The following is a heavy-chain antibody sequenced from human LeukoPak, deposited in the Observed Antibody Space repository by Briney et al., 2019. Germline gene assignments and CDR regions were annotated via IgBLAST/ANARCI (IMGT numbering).Heavy chain of an antibody. Sequence: SETLSLTCAVYGGSFSGYYWSWIRQPPGKGLEWIGEINHSGGTNYNPSLKSRVTISVDTSKNQFSLKLSSVTAADTAVYYCARGDTAKWGQGTLVTVSS. CDR2: INHSGGT. V-gene: IGHV4-34*01. J-gene: IGHJ4*02. D-gene: IGHD5-18*01. CDR1: GGSFSGYY. CDR3: ARGDTAK.